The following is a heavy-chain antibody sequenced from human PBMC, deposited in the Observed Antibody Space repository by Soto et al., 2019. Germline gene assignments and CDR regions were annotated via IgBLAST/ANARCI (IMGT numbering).Heavy chain of an antibody. V-gene: IGHV1-18*01. CDR3: ARGIEYCSSTSCYTDWFDP. Sequence: ASVKVSCKASGYTFTSYGISWVRQAPGQGLEWMGWISAYNGNTNYAQKLQGRVTMTTDTSTSTAYMELRSLRSDDTAVYYCARGIEYCSSTSCYTDWFDPWGQGTLVTAPQ. D-gene: IGHD2-2*02. CDR1: GYTFTSYG. CDR2: ISAYNGNT. J-gene: IGHJ5*02.